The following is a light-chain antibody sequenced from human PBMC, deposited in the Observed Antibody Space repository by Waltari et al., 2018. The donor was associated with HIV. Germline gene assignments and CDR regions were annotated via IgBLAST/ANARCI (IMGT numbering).Light chain of an antibody. CDR1: SPNIGNTA. CDR2: YDD. J-gene: IGLJ1*01. CDR3: AAWDDSLNGYV. Sequence: QSVLTQPPSVSEAPRQRVTISCSGSSPNIGNTAVNWYQQVPGKPPKLLIYYDDLLSSGVSDRFSASKSGTSSSLAIRGLQSEDEADYYCAAWDDSLNGYVFGSGTKVTVL. V-gene: IGLV1-36*01.